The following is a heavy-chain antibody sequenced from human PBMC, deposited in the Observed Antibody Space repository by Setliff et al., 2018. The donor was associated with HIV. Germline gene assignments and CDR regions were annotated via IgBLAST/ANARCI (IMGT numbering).Heavy chain of an antibody. J-gene: IGHJ4*02. Sequence: GGSLRLSCAASGFTFSSYGMHWVRQAPGKGLEWVAFIRYDGSNKYYADSVKGRFTISRDNSKNTLYLQMNSLRAEDTAVYYCAKDRTAMPYGNSWGQGTLVTVSS. D-gene: IGHD5-18*01. CDR3: AKDRTAMPYGNS. V-gene: IGHV3-30*02. CDR1: GFTFSSYG. CDR2: IRYDGSNK.